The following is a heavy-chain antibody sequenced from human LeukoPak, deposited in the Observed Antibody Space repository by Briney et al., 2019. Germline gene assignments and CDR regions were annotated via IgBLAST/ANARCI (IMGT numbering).Heavy chain of an antibody. Sequence: ASVKVSCKASGYTFTSYGISWVRQAPGQGLEWMGWISAYNGNTNYAQKLQGRVTMTRNTSISTAYMELSSLRSEDTAVYYCARVETGDFDYWGQGTLVTVSS. CDR1: GYTFTSYG. CDR2: ISAYNGNT. D-gene: IGHD1-1*01. J-gene: IGHJ4*02. V-gene: IGHV1-18*01. CDR3: ARVETGDFDY.